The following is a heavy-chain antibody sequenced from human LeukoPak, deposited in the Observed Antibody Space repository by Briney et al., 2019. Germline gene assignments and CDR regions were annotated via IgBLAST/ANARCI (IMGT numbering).Heavy chain of an antibody. Sequence: PSQTLSLTCTVSGGSISSGSYYWSWIRQPAGKGLEWIGRIYTSGSTNYNPSLKSRVTISVDTSKNQFSLKLSSVTAADTAVYYCARDRHYYDSSGSRNWFDPWGQGTLVTVSS. CDR1: GGSISSGSYY. V-gene: IGHV4-61*02. J-gene: IGHJ5*02. D-gene: IGHD3-22*01. CDR3: ARDRHYYDSSGSRNWFDP. CDR2: IYTSGST.